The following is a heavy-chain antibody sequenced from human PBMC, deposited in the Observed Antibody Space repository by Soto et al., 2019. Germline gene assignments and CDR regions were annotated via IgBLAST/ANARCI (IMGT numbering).Heavy chain of an antibody. CDR2: FDPEDGET. CDR3: ATLPQTNSSPHYYDSNGYYYFYAFDI. J-gene: IGHJ3*02. D-gene: IGHD3-22*01. Sequence: GASVKVSCKVSGYTLTELSMHWVRQPPGKGLEWMGGFDPEDGETIYAQKFQGRVTMTEDTSTDTAYMELSSLRSADTAVYYCATLPQTNSSPHYYDSNGYYYFYAFDIWGQGTMVTVSS. CDR1: GYTLTELS. V-gene: IGHV1-24*01.